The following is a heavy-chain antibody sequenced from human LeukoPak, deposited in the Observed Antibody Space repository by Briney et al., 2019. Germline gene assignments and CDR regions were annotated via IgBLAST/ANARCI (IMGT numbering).Heavy chain of an antibody. V-gene: IGHV3-33*01. D-gene: IGHD3-22*01. Sequence: PGRSLRLSCAASGFTFSSYGMHWVRQAPGKGLEWVAVIWYDGSNDYYANSVKGRFTISRDNAKNSLYLQMNSLRAEDTAVYYCARVHGYEYYFDYWGQGTLVTVSS. CDR3: ARVHGYEYYFDY. J-gene: IGHJ4*02. CDR1: GFTFSSYG. CDR2: IWYDGSND.